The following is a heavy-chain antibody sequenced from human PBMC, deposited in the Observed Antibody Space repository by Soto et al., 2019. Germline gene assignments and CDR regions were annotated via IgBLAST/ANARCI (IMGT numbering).Heavy chain of an antibody. D-gene: IGHD2-2*01. V-gene: IGHV3-13*04. CDR2: IGAAGDT. J-gene: IGHJ6*02. CDR3: ARMSSHFYTMEV. Sequence: EVQLVESGGGLVQPGGSLRLSCTVSGLTFRTSDMHWVRQPTGKGLELVSAIGAAGDTYYSGSVKGRFTIFREDAQNSLHLQMNSLTTEDTAVYYCARMSSHFYTMEVWGQGTTVTVSS. CDR1: GLTFRTSD.